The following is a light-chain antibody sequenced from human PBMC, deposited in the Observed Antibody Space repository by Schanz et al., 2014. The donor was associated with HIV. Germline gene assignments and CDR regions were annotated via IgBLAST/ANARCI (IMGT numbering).Light chain of an antibody. CDR1: SSDVGAYNY. J-gene: IGLJ2*01. CDR3: SSYTSTNTVI. CDR2: EVS. V-gene: IGLV2-14*01. Sequence: QSALTQPASVSGSPGQSITISCTGTSSDVGAYNYVSWYQPHPGKAPKLMIYEVSKRPSGVSNRFSGSKSGNTASLTISGLQAEDEADYYCSSYTSTNTVIFGGGTKLTVL.